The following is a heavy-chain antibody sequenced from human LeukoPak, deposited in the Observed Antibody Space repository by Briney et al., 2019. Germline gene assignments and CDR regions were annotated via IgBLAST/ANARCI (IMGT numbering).Heavy chain of an antibody. CDR1: GYTFTSYG. J-gene: IGHJ4*02. CDR3: ARDRTEYTVTNFDY. V-gene: IGHV1-18*01. Sequence: ASVKVSCKASGYTFTSYGISWVRQAPGQGLEWMGWIRVYNGDTNYAQKLQGRVTMTTDTSTSTAYMELRSLRSDDTAVYYCARDRTEYTVTNFDYWGQGTLVTVSS. D-gene: IGHD4-11*01. CDR2: IRVYNGDT.